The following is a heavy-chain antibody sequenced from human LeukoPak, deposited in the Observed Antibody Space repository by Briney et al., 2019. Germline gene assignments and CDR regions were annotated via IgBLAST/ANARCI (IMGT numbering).Heavy chain of an antibody. CDR1: DYSISSGYF. V-gene: IGHV4-38-2*01. J-gene: IGHJ4*02. Sequence: SETLSLTCAVSDYSISSGYFWGWIRQPPGKGLEWIASIHHSGSSYYNPSLKSRVAMSVDTSKNQFSLKLNSVTAADTAVYYCASQYCSNTSCYTFLDYWGQGALVTVSS. D-gene: IGHD2-2*02. CDR3: ASQYCSNTSCYTFLDY. CDR2: IHHSGSS.